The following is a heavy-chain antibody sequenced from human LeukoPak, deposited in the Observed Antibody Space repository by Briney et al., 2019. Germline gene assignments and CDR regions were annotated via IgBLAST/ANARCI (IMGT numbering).Heavy chain of an antibody. J-gene: IGHJ3*02. CDR2: ISYDGSNK. CDR3: ARVDGVATMIKAPVYAFDI. V-gene: IGHV3-30-3*01. D-gene: IGHD5-24*01. CDR1: GFTFSSYA. Sequence: PGRSLRLSCAASGFTFSSYAMHWVRQAPGKGLEWVAVISYDGSNKYYADSVKGRFTISRDNSKNTLYLQMNSLRAEDTAVYYCARVDGVATMIKAPVYAFDIWGQGTMVTVSS.